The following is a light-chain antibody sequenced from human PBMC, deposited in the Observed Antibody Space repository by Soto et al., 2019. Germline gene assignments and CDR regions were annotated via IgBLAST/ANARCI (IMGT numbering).Light chain of an antibody. CDR1: QSIGRD. CDR2: GAS. Sequence: DIQMTQSPSSLSAYVGDRVTITCRASQSIGRDLNWYHQRPGKAPNLLIHGASTLQSGVPSRFSGSGSGTDFTLTINSLQPEDFATYYCQQTYGTPPTFCQGTKLENK. CDR3: QQTYGTPPT. V-gene: IGKV1-39*01. J-gene: IGKJ2*01.